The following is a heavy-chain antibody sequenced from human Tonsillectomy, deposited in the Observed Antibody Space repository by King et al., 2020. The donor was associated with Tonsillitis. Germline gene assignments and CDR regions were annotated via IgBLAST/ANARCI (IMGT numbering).Heavy chain of an antibody. J-gene: IGHJ4*02. D-gene: IGHD6-6*01. V-gene: IGHV3-30*18. CDR2: ISYDGNNE. Sequence: VQLVESGGGVVQPGRSLRLSCAASGFTFSLYGMHWVRQAPGKGLEGVAVISYDGNNENYADSVKGRLTISRDNSKNTLYLQMNSLRAEDTAVYYCAKERYSSSSTLDHWGQGTLVTVPS. CDR1: GFTFSLYG. CDR3: AKERYSSSSTLDH.